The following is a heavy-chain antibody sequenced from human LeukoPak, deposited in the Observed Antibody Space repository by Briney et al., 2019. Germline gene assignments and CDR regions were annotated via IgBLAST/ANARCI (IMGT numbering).Heavy chain of an antibody. Sequence: SETLSLTCAVYGGSFSGYYWSWIRQPPGKGLEWIGEINHSGSTNYNPSLKSRVTISVDTSKNQFSLKLRSVTAADTAVYYCARGIYYYGSGSYYPSYYYYYGMDVWGQGTTVTVSS. CDR3: ARGIYYYGSGSYYPSYYYYYGMDV. V-gene: IGHV4-34*01. CDR1: GGSFSGYY. D-gene: IGHD3-10*01. CDR2: INHSGST. J-gene: IGHJ6*02.